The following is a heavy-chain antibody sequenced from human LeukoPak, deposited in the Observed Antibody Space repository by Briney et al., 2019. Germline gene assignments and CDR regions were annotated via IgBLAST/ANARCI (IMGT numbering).Heavy chain of an antibody. D-gene: IGHD2-15*01. CDR1: GLTFSNYG. V-gene: IGHV3-30*18. CDR2: ISHDGFNK. J-gene: IGHJ4*02. CDR3: AKDQCSGGSCYPRPDY. Sequence: GRSLRLSCAASGLTFSNYGMHWVRQAPGKGLEWVAAISHDGFNKYYSDSVKGRFTISRDDPKSTPYLQMNSLRAEDTAVYYCAKDQCSGGSCYPRPDYWGQGTLVTVSS.